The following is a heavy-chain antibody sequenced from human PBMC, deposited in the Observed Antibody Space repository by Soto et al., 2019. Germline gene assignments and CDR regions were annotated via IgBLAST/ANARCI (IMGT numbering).Heavy chain of an antibody. J-gene: IGHJ4*02. Sequence: GGSLRLSCAASGFTFSSYAMSWVRQAPGKGLEWVSAISGSGGSTYYADSVKGRFTISRDNSKNTLYLQMNSLRAEDTAVYYCAKDSTLALHSYDSSGYYPFDYWGQGTLVTVSS. V-gene: IGHV3-23*01. CDR1: GFTFSSYA. D-gene: IGHD3-22*01. CDR3: AKDSTLALHSYDSSGYYPFDY. CDR2: ISGSGGST.